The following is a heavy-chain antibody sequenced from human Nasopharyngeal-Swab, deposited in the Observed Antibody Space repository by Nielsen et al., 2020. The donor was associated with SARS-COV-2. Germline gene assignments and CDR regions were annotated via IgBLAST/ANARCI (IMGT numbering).Heavy chain of an antibody. Sequence: SPTLSLTCAVYGGSFIGYYWSWIRQPPGQGLEWIGEINHSGSTNYNPSLKSRVTISVDTSKNQFSLKMSSVTAADTAVYYCARGLGQYYYDSSGYYFFDYWGQGTLVTVSS. CDR2: INHSGST. D-gene: IGHD3-22*01. J-gene: IGHJ4*02. V-gene: IGHV4-34*01. CDR3: ARGLGQYYYDSSGYYFFDY. CDR1: GGSFIGYY.